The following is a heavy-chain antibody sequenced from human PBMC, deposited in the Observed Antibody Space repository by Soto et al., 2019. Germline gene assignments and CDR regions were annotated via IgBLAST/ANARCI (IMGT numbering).Heavy chain of an antibody. V-gene: IGHV4-4*07. CDR3: ARGVGRSSWTSFDA. CDR2: IYTSENT. J-gene: IGHJ4*02. D-gene: IGHD6-13*01. CDR1: GWYISSDY. Sequence: SVTLSLTCPFAGWYISSDYWILIRQPAGKGLEWIGRIYTSENTHYNPSLRSRVSMSLDTSKNQLSLNLSSVTAADTAVYYCARGVGRSSWTSFDAWGQGTLVTVSS.